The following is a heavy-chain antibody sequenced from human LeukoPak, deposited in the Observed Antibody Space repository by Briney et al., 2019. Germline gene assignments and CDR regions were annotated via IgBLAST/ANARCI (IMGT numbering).Heavy chain of an antibody. CDR1: GDSVSSNSAA. CDR3: AREFSSSSGASYYFDY. CDR2: TYYRSKWYN. V-gene: IGHV6-1*01. J-gene: IGHJ4*02. D-gene: IGHD6-6*01. Sequence: SQTLLLTCAISGDSVSSNSAAWNWIRQSPSRGLEWLGRTYYRSKWYNDYAVSVKSRITINPDTSKNQFSLQLNSVTPEDTAVYYCAREFSSSSGASYYFDYWGQGTLVTVSS.